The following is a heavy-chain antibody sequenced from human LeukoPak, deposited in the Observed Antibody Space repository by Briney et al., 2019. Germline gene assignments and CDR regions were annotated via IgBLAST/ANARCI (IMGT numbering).Heavy chain of an antibody. CDR3: ARDSGAAKGYYYYYIDV. CDR2: INPSGGST. D-gene: IGHD3-10*01. CDR1: GYTFTSYY. J-gene: IGHJ6*03. V-gene: IGHV1-46*01. Sequence: GASVKVSCKASGYTFTSYYMHWVRQAPGQGLEWMGIINPSGGSTSYAQKFQGRVTMTRDTSTSTVYMEPSSLRSEDTAVDYCARDSGAAKGYYYYYIDVWGKRTTVTVSS.